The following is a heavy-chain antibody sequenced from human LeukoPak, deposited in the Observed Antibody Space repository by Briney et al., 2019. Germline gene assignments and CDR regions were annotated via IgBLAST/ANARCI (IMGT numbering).Heavy chain of an antibody. D-gene: IGHD4-23*01. J-gene: IGHJ1*01. CDR3: ARDSYGGNSAEYFQH. V-gene: IGHV4-39*07. CDR2: IYYSGST. Sequence: SETLSLTCTVSGGSISSSSYYWGWIRQPPGKGLEWIGSIYYSGSTYYNPSLKSRVTISVDTSKNQFSLKLSSVTAADTAVYYCARDSYGGNSAEYFQHWGQGTLVTVSS. CDR1: GGSISSSSYY.